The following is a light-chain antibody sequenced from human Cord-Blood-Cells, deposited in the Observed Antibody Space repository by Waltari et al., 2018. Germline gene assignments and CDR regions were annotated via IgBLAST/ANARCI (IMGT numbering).Light chain of an antibody. CDR2: WAS. Sequence: LMTQSPDSLAVSLGERAPINCKSSQSVLYSSNNKNYLAWYQQKPGQPPKLLIYWASTRESGVPDRFSGSGSGTDFTLTISSLQAEDVAVYYCQQYYSTPLTFGGGTKVEIK. CDR3: QQYYSTPLT. V-gene: IGKV4-1*01. CDR1: QSVLYSSNNKNY. J-gene: IGKJ4*01.